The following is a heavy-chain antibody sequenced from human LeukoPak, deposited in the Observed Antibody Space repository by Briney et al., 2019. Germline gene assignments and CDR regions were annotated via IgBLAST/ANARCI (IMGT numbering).Heavy chain of an antibody. Sequence: ASVKVSCKASGYDFTKYAVQWVRQAPGQRLEWMGWIDAGNGRTKYSQDFQGRVTITRDTSASMAYMELSRLRSDDTAVYYCASQPYYFDSSGYYDYWGQGTLVTVSS. V-gene: IGHV1-3*01. CDR2: IDAGNGRT. CDR1: GYDFTKYA. D-gene: IGHD3-22*01. CDR3: ASQPYYFDSSGYYDY. J-gene: IGHJ4*02.